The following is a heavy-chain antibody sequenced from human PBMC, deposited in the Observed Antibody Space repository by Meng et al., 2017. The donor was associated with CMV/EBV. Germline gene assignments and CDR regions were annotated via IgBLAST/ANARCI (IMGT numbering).Heavy chain of an antibody. D-gene: IGHD2-2*01. Sequence: GGSLRLSCTASGFTFGDYAMSWVRQAPGKGLEWVGFIRSKAYGGTTEYAASVKGRFTISRDNSKNTLYLQMNSLRAEDTAVYYCARPSEGYYYGMNVWGQGTTVTVSS. J-gene: IGHJ6*02. CDR1: GFTFGDYA. CDR2: IRSKAYGGTT. V-gene: IGHV3-49*04. CDR3: ARPSEGYYYGMNV.